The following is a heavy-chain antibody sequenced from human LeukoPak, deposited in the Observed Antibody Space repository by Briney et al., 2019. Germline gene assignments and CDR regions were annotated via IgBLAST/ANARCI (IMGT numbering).Heavy chain of an antibody. CDR2: IKQDGSER. CDR3: ASAHYSDYEGFANLNF. Sequence: QSGGSLRRSCAASGFTFSSYWMSWVRQAPGKGLEWVANIKQDGSERYYMDSVKGRFTIYRDNAKNSLYLQMNSLRAEDTAVYYCASAHYSDYEGFANLNFWGQGTLVTVSS. V-gene: IGHV3-7*01. CDR1: GFTFSSYW. D-gene: IGHD4-11*01. J-gene: IGHJ4*02.